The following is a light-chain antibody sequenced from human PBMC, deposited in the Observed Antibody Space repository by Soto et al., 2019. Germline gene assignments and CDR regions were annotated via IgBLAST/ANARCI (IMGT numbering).Light chain of an antibody. CDR2: RAS. CDR1: QSVSSN. Sequence: DILMTQSPATLSLSPGGRATLSCRASQSVSSNLAWNQQKPGQAPRLLIQRASTRATGIPARFSGSGSGTEFTLTISSLQSEDFAVYFCQQYNNWPGTFGQGTKVEIK. CDR3: QQYNNWPGT. J-gene: IGKJ1*01. V-gene: IGKV3-15*01.